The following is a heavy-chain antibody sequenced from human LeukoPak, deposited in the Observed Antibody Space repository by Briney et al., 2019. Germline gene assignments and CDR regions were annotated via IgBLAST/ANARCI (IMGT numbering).Heavy chain of an antibody. CDR1: SGSISSYY. Sequence: SETLSLTCTVSSGSISSYYWSWIRQPPGKGLEWIGYIYYSGSTNYNPSLKSRVTISVDTSKNQFSLKLSSVTAADTAVYYCARTSYYYDSSGYYYPYYFDYWGQGTLVTVSS. J-gene: IGHJ4*02. D-gene: IGHD3-22*01. V-gene: IGHV4-59*01. CDR3: ARTSYYYDSSGYYYPYYFDY. CDR2: IYYSGST.